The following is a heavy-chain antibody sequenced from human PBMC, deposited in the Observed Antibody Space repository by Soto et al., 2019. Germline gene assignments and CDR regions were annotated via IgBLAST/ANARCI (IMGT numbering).Heavy chain of an antibody. CDR2: LNPDTGNT. J-gene: IGHJ3*01. D-gene: IGHD5-18*01. V-gene: IGHV1-3*01. Sequence: QVQLVQSGAELKKPGASVNISCTASGFTFSDNLINWVRQVPGQGVEWMGWLNPDTGNTRYSETFQGRVTISRHPSASIAYLELRGLEKEETALYFCATDIQSVGPRANDAFDVWGQGTMITVSS. CDR1: GFTFSDNL. CDR3: ATDIQSVGPRANDAFDV.